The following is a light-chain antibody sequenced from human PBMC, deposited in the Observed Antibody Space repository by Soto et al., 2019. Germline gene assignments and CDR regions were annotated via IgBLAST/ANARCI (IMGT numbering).Light chain of an antibody. CDR3: TTWDDSLSGRV. CDR1: SSNIGSNY. V-gene: IGLV1-47*01. J-gene: IGLJ2*01. CDR2: RNN. Sequence: QPVLTQPPSASGTPGQRVNISCSGSSSNIGSNYVCWYQQFPGTAPKLLIYRNNQRPSGVPDRFSGSQSGASASLAISGLRSEDEADYYCTTWDDSLSGRVFGGGTQLTVL.